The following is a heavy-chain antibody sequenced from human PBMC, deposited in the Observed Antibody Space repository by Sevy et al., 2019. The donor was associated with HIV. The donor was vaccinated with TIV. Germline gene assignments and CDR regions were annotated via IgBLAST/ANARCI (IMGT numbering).Heavy chain of an antibody. Sequence: SETLSLTCNVSGDSISGYYWSWIRLPPGKGLEWIGYLYYTRSTNYNPSLKSRVTISNDTSKNQVSLKLSSVIVADTAVYYCARGRPDYYYGMDVWGQGTTVTVSS. J-gene: IGHJ6*02. CDR2: LYYTRST. V-gene: IGHV4-59*01. CDR1: GDSISGYY. CDR3: ARGRPDYYYGMDV.